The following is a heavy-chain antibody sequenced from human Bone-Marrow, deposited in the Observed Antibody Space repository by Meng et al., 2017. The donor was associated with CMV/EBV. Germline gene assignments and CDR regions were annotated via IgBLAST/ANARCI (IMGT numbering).Heavy chain of an antibody. Sequence: SETLSLTCAISGDSVSSNSAAWNWIRQSPSRGLEWLGRTYYRSKWYNDYAVSVKSRITINSDTSKNQFSLQLNSVTPEDTAVYYCARARLRKYQLLNEYFQHWGQGTLVTVSS. J-gene: IGHJ1*01. D-gene: IGHD2-2*01. CDR1: GDSVSSNSAA. CDR3: ARARLRKYQLLNEYFQH. CDR2: TYYRSKWYN. V-gene: IGHV6-1*01.